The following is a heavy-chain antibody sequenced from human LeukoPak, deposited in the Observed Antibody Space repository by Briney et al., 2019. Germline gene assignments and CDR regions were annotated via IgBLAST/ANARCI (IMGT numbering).Heavy chain of an antibody. CDR3: ARDNRHFVVVSGMTDHYMDV. CDR2: VKYDGISE. D-gene: IGHD2-21*01. V-gene: IGHV3-30*02. Sequence: GGSLRLSCVASGFTFSSFGMHWVRQAPGKGLDWVAFVKYDGISEFYTDSVKGRFRISRDDSQSTVYVQMNSLKPEDTAVYYCARDNRHFVVVSGMTDHYMDVWGKGATVTISS. CDR1: GFTFSSFG. J-gene: IGHJ6*03.